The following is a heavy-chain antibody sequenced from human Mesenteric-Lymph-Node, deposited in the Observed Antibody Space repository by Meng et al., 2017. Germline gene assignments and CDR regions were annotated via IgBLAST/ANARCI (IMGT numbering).Heavy chain of an antibody. CDR1: GYTFTGYY. CDR3: TTLYGDSIS. D-gene: IGHD4-17*01. Sequence: QVQLVQSGAEVKKPGASVKVPCKASGYTFTGYYMHWVRQAPGQGLEWMGRINPNSGGTNYAQKFQGRVTMTRDTSISTAYMELSRLSSVTAADTAVYYCTTLYGDSISWGQGTLVTVSS. J-gene: IGHJ4*02. V-gene: IGHV1-2*06. CDR2: INPNSGGT.